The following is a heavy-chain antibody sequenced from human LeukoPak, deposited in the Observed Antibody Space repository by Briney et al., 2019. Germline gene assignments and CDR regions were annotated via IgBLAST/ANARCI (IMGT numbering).Heavy chain of an antibody. CDR3: ARDRGDSSRSYDAFDI. Sequence: GGSLRLSCAASGFTVSSNYMSWVRQAPGKGLEWVSVIYSGGSTYYADSVKGRFTISRHNSKNTLYLQMNSLRAEDTAVYYCARDRGDSSRSYDAFDIWGQGTMVTVSS. CDR2: IYSGGST. D-gene: IGHD6-13*01. V-gene: IGHV3-53*01. CDR1: GFTVSSNY. J-gene: IGHJ3*02.